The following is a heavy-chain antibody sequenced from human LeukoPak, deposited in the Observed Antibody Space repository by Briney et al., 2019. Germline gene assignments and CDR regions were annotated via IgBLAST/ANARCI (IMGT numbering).Heavy chain of an antibody. CDR1: GGSISSGGYN. V-gene: IGHV4-31*03. D-gene: IGHD6-6*01. Sequence: PSQTLSLTCTVSGGSISSGGYNWSWIRQHPGKGLEWIGYIYYSGSTYYNPSLKSRVTISVDTSKNQFSLKLSSVTAADTAVYYCARDSMGSSLHYYGMDVWGQGTTVTVSS. CDR3: ARDSMGSSLHYYGMDV. CDR2: IYYSGST. J-gene: IGHJ6*02.